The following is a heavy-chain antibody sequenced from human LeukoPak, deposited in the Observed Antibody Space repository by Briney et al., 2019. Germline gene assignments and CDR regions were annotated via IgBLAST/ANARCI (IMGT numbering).Heavy chain of an antibody. Sequence: GGSLRLSCAASAFSLSAYNMNWVRQAPGKGLEWVSSISYTRTYIYYADSVKGRFTISRDNAQNSLYLQMNSLRAEDTAIYYCVRDRGTYRPIDYWGQGTLVTVSS. J-gene: IGHJ4*02. CDR2: ISYTRTYI. D-gene: IGHD1-26*01. CDR3: VRDRGTYRPIDY. CDR1: AFSLSAYN. V-gene: IGHV3-21*04.